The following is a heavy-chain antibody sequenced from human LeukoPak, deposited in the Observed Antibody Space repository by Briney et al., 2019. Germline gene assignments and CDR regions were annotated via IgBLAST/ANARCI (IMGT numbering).Heavy chain of an antibody. CDR1: GGSISSGSYY. J-gene: IGHJ4*02. CDR2: IYTSGST. D-gene: IGHD5-24*01. CDR3: ARGPRWLQPGGFDY. Sequence: SQTLSLTCTVSGGSISSGSYYWRWIRQPAWKGLEWIGRIYTSGSTNYNPSLKSRVTISVDTSKNQFSLKLSSVTAADTAVYYCARGPRWLQPGGFDYWGQGTLVTVSS. V-gene: IGHV4-61*02.